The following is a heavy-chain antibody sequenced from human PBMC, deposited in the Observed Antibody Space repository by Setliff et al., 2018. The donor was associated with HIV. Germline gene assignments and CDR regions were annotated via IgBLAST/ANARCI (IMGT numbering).Heavy chain of an antibody. CDR3: AREGGSSGHAGYFDF. D-gene: IGHD6-19*01. CDR1: GFTFRSYG. CDR2: ISYDGSSK. J-gene: IGHJ4*02. Sequence: GGSLRLSCAASGFTFRSYGMHWVRQAPGKGLEWVAVISYDGSSKAYAESVKGRFTISTDNSKHTLYLQMDSLRVEDTAVYYCAREGGSSGHAGYFDFWGQGTLVTVSS. V-gene: IGHV3-30*03.